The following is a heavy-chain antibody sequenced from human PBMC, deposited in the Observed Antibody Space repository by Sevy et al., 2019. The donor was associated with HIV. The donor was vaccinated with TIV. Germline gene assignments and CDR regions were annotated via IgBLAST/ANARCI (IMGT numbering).Heavy chain of an antibody. V-gene: IGHV3-23*01. CDR1: GFTFSSYA. Sequence: GGSLRISCAASGFTFSSYAMSWVRQAPGKGLEWVSTISGSGGSTYYADSVKGRFTISRDNSKNTLFLQMESLRAEDTAVYYCAKVDVVVPAADHGMDVWGQGTTVTVSS. J-gene: IGHJ6*02. CDR2: ISGSGGST. D-gene: IGHD2-2*01. CDR3: AKVDVVVPAADHGMDV.